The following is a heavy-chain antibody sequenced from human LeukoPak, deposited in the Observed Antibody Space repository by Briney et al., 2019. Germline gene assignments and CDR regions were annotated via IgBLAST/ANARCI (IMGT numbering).Heavy chain of an antibody. CDR2: IKQDGSEK. J-gene: IGHJ6*02. Sequence: GGSLRLSCAASGFTFSSYWMSWVRQAPGKGLEWVANIKQDGSEKYYVDSVKGRFTISRDNSKNTLYLQMNSLRAEDTAVYYCARLDPHYYYGMDVWGQGTTVTVSS. CDR1: GFTFSSYW. CDR3: ARLDPHYYYGMDV. V-gene: IGHV3-7*03.